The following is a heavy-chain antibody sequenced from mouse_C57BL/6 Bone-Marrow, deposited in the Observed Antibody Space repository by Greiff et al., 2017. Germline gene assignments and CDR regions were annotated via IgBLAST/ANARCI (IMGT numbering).Heavy chain of an antibody. CDR1: GYTFTSYW. CDR3: ASPPLRPRWYFDV. V-gene: IGHV1-55*01. CDR2: IYPGSGST. J-gene: IGHJ1*03. Sequence: VQLQQSGAELVKPGASVKMSCKASGYTFTSYWITWVKQRPGHGLEWIGDIYPGSGSTTYNETFKSKAPLTVDPSSSTAYMQLSSLTSEDSAVYYGASPPLRPRWYFDVWGTGTTVTVSA. D-gene: IGHD2-12*01.